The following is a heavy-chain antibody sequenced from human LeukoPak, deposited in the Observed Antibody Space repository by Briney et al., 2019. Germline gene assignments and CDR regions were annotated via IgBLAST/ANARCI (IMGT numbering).Heavy chain of an antibody. V-gene: IGHV3-21*04. CDR1: GFTFSSYS. J-gene: IGHJ4*02. CDR2: ISSSSSYI. CDR3: AKDRKLTGGYYFDY. D-gene: IGHD7-27*01. Sequence: PGGSLRLSCAASGFTFSSYSMNWVRQAPGKGLEWVSSISSSSSYIYYADSVKGRFTISRDNAKNSLYLQMNSLRAEDTAVYYCAKDRKLTGGYYFDYWGQGTLVTVSS.